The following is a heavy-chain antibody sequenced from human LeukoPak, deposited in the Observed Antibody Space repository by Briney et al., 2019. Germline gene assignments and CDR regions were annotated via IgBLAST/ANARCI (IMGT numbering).Heavy chain of an antibody. V-gene: IGHV4-34*01. CDR2: INHSGST. J-gene: IGHJ5*02. CDR3: AREHSSSWYAGGGNWFDP. CDR1: GGSFSGYY. Sequence: SETLSLTCAVYGGSFSGYYWSWIRQPPGKGLEWIGEINHSGSTNYNPSLKSRVTISVDTSKNQFSLKLSSVTAADTAVYHCAREHSSSWYAGGGNWFDPWGQGTLVTVSS. D-gene: IGHD6-13*01.